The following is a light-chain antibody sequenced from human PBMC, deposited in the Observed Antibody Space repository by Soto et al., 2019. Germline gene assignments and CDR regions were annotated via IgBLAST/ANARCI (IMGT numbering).Light chain of an antibody. Sequence: DIQMTQSPSSLSASVGDRVTITCRASQSISTYLNWYQQRQGKAPKLLIYGASILQSGVPSRFSGSGSGTDFTLTISSLQPEDFATYYCQQSNSPLFTFGPGTKVDIK. V-gene: IGKV1-39*01. CDR3: QQSNSPLFT. CDR1: QSISTY. CDR2: GAS. J-gene: IGKJ3*01.